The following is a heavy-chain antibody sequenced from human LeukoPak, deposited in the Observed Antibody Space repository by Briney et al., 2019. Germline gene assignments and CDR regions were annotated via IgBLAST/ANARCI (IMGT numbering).Heavy chain of an antibody. CDR3: ARGYCSGGSCYSVGYFDY. CDR1: GYTFTSYY. CDR2: INPSGGST. V-gene: IGHV1-46*01. D-gene: IGHD2-15*01. Sequence: APVKVSCKASGYTFTSYYMHWVRQAPGQGLEWMGIINPSGGSTSYAQKFQGRVTMTRDTSTSTVYMELSSLRSEDTAVYYCARGYCSGGSCYSVGYFDYWGQGTLVTVSS. J-gene: IGHJ4*02.